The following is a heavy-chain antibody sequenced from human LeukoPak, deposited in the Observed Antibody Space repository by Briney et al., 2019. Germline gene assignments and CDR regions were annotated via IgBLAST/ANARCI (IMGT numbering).Heavy chain of an antibody. CDR2: ISSSSSYI. CDR3: ARGNWFDP. Sequence: GGSLRLSCAASGFTFSSYSMNWLRQAPAKGLEWVSSISSSSSYIYYADSVKGRFTTSRDNAKNSLYLQMNSLRAEDTAVYYCARGNWFDPWGQGTLVTVSS. V-gene: IGHV3-21*01. CDR1: GFTFSSYS. J-gene: IGHJ5*02.